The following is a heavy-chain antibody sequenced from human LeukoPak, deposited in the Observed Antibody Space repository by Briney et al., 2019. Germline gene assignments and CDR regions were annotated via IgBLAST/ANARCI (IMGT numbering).Heavy chain of an antibody. V-gene: IGHV1-2*02. CDR2: INPNSGGT. D-gene: IGHD5-12*01. Sequence: GASVKVSCKASGYTFTGYYMHWVRRAPGQGFEWMGWINPNSGGTNYAQKFQGRVTMTRDTSISTAYMELSRLRSDGTAVYYCARGPIVATIYYYYYYMDVWGKGTTVTVSS. CDR1: GYTFTGYY. CDR3: ARGPIVATIYYYYYYMDV. J-gene: IGHJ6*03.